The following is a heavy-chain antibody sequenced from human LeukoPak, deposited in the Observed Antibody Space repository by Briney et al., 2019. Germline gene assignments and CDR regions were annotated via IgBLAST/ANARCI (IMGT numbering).Heavy chain of an antibody. CDR3: ARDKTRGLGYSYSKSGNYFDY. Sequence: GGSLRPSCAASGFSFSSYVMSWVRQAPGKGLEWVSGIGVRGDDTYYADSVKGRFTISRDNAKNSLYLQMNSLRAEDTAVYSCARDKTRGLGYSYSKSGNYFDYWGQGTLVTVSS. V-gene: IGHV3-23*01. J-gene: IGHJ4*02. D-gene: IGHD5-18*01. CDR2: IGVRGDDT. CDR1: GFSFSSYV.